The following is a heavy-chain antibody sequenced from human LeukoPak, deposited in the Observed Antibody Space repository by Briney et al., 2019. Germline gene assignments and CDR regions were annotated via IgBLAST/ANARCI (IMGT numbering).Heavy chain of an antibody. CDR2: IYHSGST. D-gene: IGHD2-2*01. V-gene: IGHV4-38-2*01. CDR1: GYSISSGYY. Sequence: SETLSLTCAVSGYSISSGYYWGWIRQPPGKGLEWIGSIYHSGSTYYNPSLKSRVTISVDTSKNQFSLKLSSVTAADTAVYYCARLRCSSTSCYLGYHFDYWGQGTLVTVSS. CDR3: ARLRCSSTSCYLGYHFDY. J-gene: IGHJ4*02.